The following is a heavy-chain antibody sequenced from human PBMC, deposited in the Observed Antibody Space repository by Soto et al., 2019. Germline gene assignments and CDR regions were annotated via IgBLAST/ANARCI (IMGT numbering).Heavy chain of an antibody. J-gene: IGHJ4*02. CDR2: IWFDGSNK. CDR3: ARDRGSGRGPSDY. D-gene: IGHD3-10*01. Sequence: QVQLVESGGGVVQPGRSLGLSCAASGFTFSGYAMHWVRQAPGKGLEWVAIIWFDGSNKYYADSVKGRFTISRDNSKSTLYLQMNSLRGEDTAVYYCARDRGSGRGPSDYWGQGILVTVSS. V-gene: IGHV3-33*01. CDR1: GFTFSGYA.